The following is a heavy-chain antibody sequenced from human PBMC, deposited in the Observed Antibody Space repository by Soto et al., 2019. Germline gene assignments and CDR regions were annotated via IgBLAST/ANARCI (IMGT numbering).Heavy chain of an antibody. CDR1: GFTFSSYS. V-gene: IGHV3-21*04. D-gene: IGHD6-13*01. J-gene: IGHJ5*02. CDR3: ARANSSTWYKLEYKWFDP. CDR2: ISSSSSYI. Sequence: GGSLRLSCAASGFTFSSYSMNWVCQAPGKGLEWVSSISSSSSYIYYADSVKGRVNMSLDTSKNQVSLHLKSVTAADTAVYYCARANSSTWYKLEYKWFDPWGQGTQVTVS.